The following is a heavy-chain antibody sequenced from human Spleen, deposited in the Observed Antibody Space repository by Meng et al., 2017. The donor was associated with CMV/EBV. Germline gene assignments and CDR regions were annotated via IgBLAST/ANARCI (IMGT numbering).Heavy chain of an antibody. J-gene: IGHJ6*02. CDR1: AFTFSSYA. D-gene: IGHD1-7*01. Sequence: GGSLRLSCTASAFTFSSYAMDWVRQAPGKGLEWVSSISSSTGYIYYADSVKGRFTISRDNAKISLYLQMNSLRAEDTAVYYCAREREDRIYGGTTDYYYYGMDVWGQGTTVTVSS. V-gene: IGHV3-21*01. CDR3: AREREDRIYGGTTDYYYYGMDV. CDR2: ISSSTGYI.